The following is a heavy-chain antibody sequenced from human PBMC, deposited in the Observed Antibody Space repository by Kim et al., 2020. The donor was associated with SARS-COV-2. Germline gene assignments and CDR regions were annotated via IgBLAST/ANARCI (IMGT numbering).Heavy chain of an antibody. CDR1: GFTFRSCA. CDR3: AKDKGVVPAALIDY. J-gene: IGHJ4*02. Sequence: GGSLRLSCAASGFTFRSCAMSWVRQAPGKGLEWVSGISASAGSTYYADSVKGRFTISRDSPKNMVYLQMNSLRAEDTAIYYCAKDKGVVPAALIDYWGQGTLVTVSS. D-gene: IGHD2-2*01. CDR2: ISASAGST. V-gene: IGHV3-23*01.